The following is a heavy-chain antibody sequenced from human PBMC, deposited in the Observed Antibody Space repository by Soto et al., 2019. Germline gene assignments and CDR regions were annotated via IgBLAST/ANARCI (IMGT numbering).Heavy chain of an antibody. CDR1: GYTFTSYG. Sequence: QVQLVQSGAEVKKPGASVKVSCKASGYTFTSYGISWVRQAPGQGLEWMGWINPYNGNTNYAQKIQDRVTMTPYTSTNTAHMELRSLRSDHTAVYYCARDWFGNDYWGQGTLVTVSS. D-gene: IGHD3-16*01. CDR2: INPYNGNT. CDR3: ARDWFGNDY. V-gene: IGHV1-18*01. J-gene: IGHJ4*02.